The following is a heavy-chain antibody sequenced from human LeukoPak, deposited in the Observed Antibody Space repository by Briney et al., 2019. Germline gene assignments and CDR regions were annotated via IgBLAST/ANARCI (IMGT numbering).Heavy chain of an antibody. V-gene: IGHV3-74*01. D-gene: IGHD3-16*02. CDR2: IDNDGSDT. CDR3: SRGGYHHGFDI. CDR1: GFTFAFRSYW. J-gene: IGHJ3*02. Sequence: PGGSLRLSCTASGFTFAFRSYWMHWVRQAPGTGLVWISRIDNDGSDTIYADSAKGRFTISRDNAKNTLYLQMNSLRAEDTAVYYCSRGGYHHGFDIWGQGTMVTVSS.